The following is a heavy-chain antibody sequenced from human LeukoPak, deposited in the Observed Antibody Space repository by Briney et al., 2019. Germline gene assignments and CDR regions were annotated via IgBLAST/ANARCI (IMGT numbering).Heavy chain of an antibody. CDR1: DFTFSSYW. CDR3: ARVGYYYDSSGYPPYYFDY. D-gene: IGHD3-22*01. CDR2: IKQDGSEK. J-gene: IGHJ4*02. Sequence: PGGSLRLSCAASDFTFSSYWMTWVRQAPGKGLEWVANIKQDGSEKFYLDSVKGRFTISRDNAKNSLYLQMNSLRAEDTAVYYCARVGYYYDSSGYPPYYFDYWGQGTLVTVSS. V-gene: IGHV3-7*01.